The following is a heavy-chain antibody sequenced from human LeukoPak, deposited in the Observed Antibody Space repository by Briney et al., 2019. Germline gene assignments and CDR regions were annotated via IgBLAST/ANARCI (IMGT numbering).Heavy chain of an antibody. J-gene: IGHJ4*02. V-gene: IGHV1-2*02. D-gene: IGHD3-22*01. CDR3: AGGTGYYSPDY. Sequence: ASVKVSCKASGYTFTAYYMHWVRQAPGQGLEWMGWINPNSGGTSYAQKFQGRVTMTRDTSISTAYMELSRLRSDDTAIYYCAGGTGYYSPDYWGQGTLVTVSS. CDR2: INPNSGGT. CDR1: GYTFTAYY.